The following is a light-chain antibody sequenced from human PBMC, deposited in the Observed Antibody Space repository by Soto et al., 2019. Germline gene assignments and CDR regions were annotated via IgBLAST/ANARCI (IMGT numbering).Light chain of an antibody. Sequence: EILMTQSPATLSVSPGVRVTLSCRASQLVSSNFAWYRQNPGQAPTLLICGASSRATGIRARFSGSGPGTKFAVTFSSLQCEDFAVYFCQQNNTWPHTLGQGTKLEMK. CDR1: QLVSSN. J-gene: IGKJ2*01. CDR3: QQNNTWPHT. V-gene: IGKV3-15*01. CDR2: GAS.